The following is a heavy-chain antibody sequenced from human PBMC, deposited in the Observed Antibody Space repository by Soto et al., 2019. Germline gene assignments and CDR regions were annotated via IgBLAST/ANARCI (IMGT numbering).Heavy chain of an antibody. CDR2: SFYSGSN. Sequence: QLQLQESGPGLVKSSETLSLTCSVSGGSISSSSHYWGWIRQPPGNVLEWIGNSFYSGSNYYNPSLKSRVTISVDKYKTQFSLKLSSVTAADTAVYYCARRESYDILTGYYHFDYWGQGTLVTVSS. D-gene: IGHD3-9*01. CDR3: ARRESYDILTGYYHFDY. CDR1: GGSISSSSHY. V-gene: IGHV4-39*01. J-gene: IGHJ4*02.